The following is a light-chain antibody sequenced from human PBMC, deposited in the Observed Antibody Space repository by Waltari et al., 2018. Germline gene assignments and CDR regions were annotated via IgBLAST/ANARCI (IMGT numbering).Light chain of an antibody. CDR2: DTS. Sequence: EIVLTQSPATLSLSPGERAPLSCRASHSIANYLDWYQQRPGQAPRLLIYDTSNRATGIPARFSGSGYETDFTLTISSLEPEDFGVYYCQQRSNWPLTFGGGTKVEIK. J-gene: IGKJ4*01. V-gene: IGKV3-11*01. CDR3: QQRSNWPLT. CDR1: HSIANY.